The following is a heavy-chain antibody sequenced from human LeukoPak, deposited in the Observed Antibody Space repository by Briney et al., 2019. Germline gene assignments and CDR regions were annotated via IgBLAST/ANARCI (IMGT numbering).Heavy chain of an antibody. J-gene: IGHJ3*02. CDR2: IYTSGST. V-gene: IGHV4-59*10. CDR1: GGSFSSYY. Sequence: SETLSLTCAVYGGSFSSYYWSWIRQPAGKGLEWIGRIYTSGSTNYNPSLKSRVTMSVDTSKNQFSLKLSSVTAADTAVYYCARGHYYAFDIWGQGTMVTVSS. CDR3: ARGHYYAFDI. D-gene: IGHD3-10*01.